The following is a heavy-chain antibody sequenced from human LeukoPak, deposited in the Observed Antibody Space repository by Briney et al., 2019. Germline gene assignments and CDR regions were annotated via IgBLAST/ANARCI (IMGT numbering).Heavy chain of an antibody. J-gene: IGHJ4*02. Sequence: PSETLSLTCTVSGGSISSYYWSWIRQPAGKGLEGIGRIYTSGSTNYNPSLKSRVTMSVDTSKNQFSLKLSSVTAADTAVYYCARTGGRYCSGGSCTYYFDYWGQGTLVTVSS. CDR3: ARTGGRYCSGGSCTYYFDY. CDR2: IYTSGST. CDR1: GGSISSYY. V-gene: IGHV4-4*07. D-gene: IGHD2-15*01.